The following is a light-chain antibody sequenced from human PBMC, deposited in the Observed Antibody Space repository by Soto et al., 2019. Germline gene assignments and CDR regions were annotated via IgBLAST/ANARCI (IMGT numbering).Light chain of an antibody. Sequence: QSALTQPASVSGSAGQSITISCTGTSSDVGGYEYVSWYQQHPGRAPKLMIYEVSNRPSGVSNRFSGSKSGNTASLTISGLHAVDEAYYYCSSYTSSSTLLFGTGTKVTVL. CDR1: SSDVGGYEY. CDR2: EVS. J-gene: IGLJ1*01. CDR3: SSYTSSSTLL. V-gene: IGLV2-14*01.